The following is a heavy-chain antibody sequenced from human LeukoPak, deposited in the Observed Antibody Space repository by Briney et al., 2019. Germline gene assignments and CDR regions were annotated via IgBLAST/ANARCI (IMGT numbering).Heavy chain of an antibody. V-gene: IGHV3-74*01. D-gene: IGHD5-18*01. J-gene: IGHJ4*02. CDR2: TNSDGSST. CDR3: ARDKDTAMVANY. Sequence: PGGSLRLSCAASGFTFSNYWMHWVRQAPGKGLVWVSRTNSDGSSTSYTDSVKGRFTISRDNPKNTLYLQMNSLRAEDTAVYYCARDKDTAMVANYWGQGTLVTVSS. CDR1: GFTFSNYW.